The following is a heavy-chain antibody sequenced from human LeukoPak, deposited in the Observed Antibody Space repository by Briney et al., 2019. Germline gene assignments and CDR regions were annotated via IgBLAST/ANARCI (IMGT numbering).Heavy chain of an antibody. V-gene: IGHV3-53*01. CDR3: ARALSGWYLDY. D-gene: IGHD6-19*01. CDR1: VLTVSSKY. Sequence: GGSLRHSRAACVLTVSSKYMSWVRQAPGRGLEGVSVIYSGGSTYYAYSVKGRFTISRDNSKNTLYLQMNSLRAEDTAVYYCARALSGWYLDYWGQGTLVTVSS. J-gene: IGHJ4*02. CDR2: IYSGGST.